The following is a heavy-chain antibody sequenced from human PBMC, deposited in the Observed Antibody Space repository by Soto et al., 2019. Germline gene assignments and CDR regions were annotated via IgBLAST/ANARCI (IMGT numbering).Heavy chain of an antibody. CDR3: ARDLGGSSSYVGY. D-gene: IGHD6-6*01. V-gene: IGHV1-2*02. CDR1: GYTFTGFY. Sequence: QAQLMQSGAEVKKPGASLKVSCKASGYTFTGFYIHWVRQAPGQGLEWMGWINPDAGGANYQQNFQGRVSLTRDTSNSPAYMELRRLRSDDTAVYYCARDLGGSSSYVGYWGQGTPVTVSS. J-gene: IGHJ4*02. CDR2: INPDAGGA.